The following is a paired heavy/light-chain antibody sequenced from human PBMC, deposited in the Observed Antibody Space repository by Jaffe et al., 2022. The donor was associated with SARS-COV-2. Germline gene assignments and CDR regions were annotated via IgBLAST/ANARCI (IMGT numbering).Light chain of an antibody. CDR2: AAS. CDR3: QSSYSTLT. CDR1: QFIKVN. V-gene: IGKV1-39*01. Sequence: DIQMTQSPSSLSASVGDRVTITCRASQFIKVNVNWYQQRPGKVPNLLIYAASSLQRGVPSRFSGSGSGTDFTLTINSLQPEDFATYYCQSSYSTLTFGQGTKVEI. J-gene: IGKJ1*01.
Heavy chain of an antibody. J-gene: IGHJ4*02. D-gene: IGHD6-19*01. CDR2: MYSGGIT. V-gene: IGHV3-66*02. Sequence: EVQLVESGGGLVQPGGSLRLSCAISGLTVTSSYMSWVRQAPGKGLEWVSVMYSGGITYYADSVKGRFTISRDSSNNTLYLQMSSLRTEDSAVYYCANLPYKEWLADYWGQGTLVTVSS. CDR3: ANLPYKEWLADY. CDR1: GLTVTSSY.